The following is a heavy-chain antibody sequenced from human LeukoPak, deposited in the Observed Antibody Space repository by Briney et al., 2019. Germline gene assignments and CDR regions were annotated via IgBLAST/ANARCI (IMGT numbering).Heavy chain of an antibody. CDR3: AGTSIAYEFFDY. V-gene: IGHV4-31*03. CDR2: IYYSGST. D-gene: IGHD6-6*01. J-gene: IGHJ4*02. Sequence: PSETLSLTCTVSGGSISSGGYYWSWIRQHPGKVLEWIGYIYYSGSTYYNPSLKSRVTISVDTSKNQFSLKLSSVTAADTAVYYCAGTSIAYEFFDYWGQGTLVTVSS. CDR1: GGSISSGGYY.